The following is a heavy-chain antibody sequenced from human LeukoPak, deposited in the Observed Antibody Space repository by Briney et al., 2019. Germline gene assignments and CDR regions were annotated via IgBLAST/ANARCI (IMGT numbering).Heavy chain of an antibody. CDR1: GGSISSSGYY. V-gene: IGHV4-39*01. D-gene: IGHD6-13*01. Sequence: SETLSLTCTVSGGSISSSGYYWWWIRPPPGQGLEWIGSIYYSGSTYYNPSLKSRVTISVDTSKNQFSLKLSSVTAADTAVYYCARHVWQQLVAWFDPWGQGTLVTVSS. CDR3: ARHVWQQLVAWFDP. J-gene: IGHJ5*02. CDR2: IYYSGST.